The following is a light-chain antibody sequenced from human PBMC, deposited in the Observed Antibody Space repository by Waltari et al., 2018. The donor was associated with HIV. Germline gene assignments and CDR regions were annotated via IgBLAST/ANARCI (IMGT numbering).Light chain of an antibody. J-gene: IGKJ1*01. V-gene: IGKV1-33*01. CDR1: DDIKNY. CDR3: QQYDHFKA. Sequence: DIQMTQSPSSLSASVGDRVTITCQASDDIKNYLNWYQKKPGKAPKLLIYDSYILERGVPSRFSGSGSGTHFSFIISALQPEDSATYYCQQYDHFKAFGQGTKVEI. CDR2: DSY.